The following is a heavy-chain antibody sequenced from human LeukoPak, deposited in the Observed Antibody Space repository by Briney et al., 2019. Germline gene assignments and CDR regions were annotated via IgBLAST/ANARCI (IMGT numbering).Heavy chain of an antibody. V-gene: IGHV1-18*01. CDR1: GYTFTSYG. CDR3: ARGFVPSGGSSRFDY. Sequence: GASVKVSCKASGYTFTSYGISWVRQAPGQGLEWMGWISAYNGNTNYAQKLQGRVTMTTDTSTSAAYMELRSLRSDDTAVYYCARGFVPSGGSSRFDYWGQGTLVTVSS. D-gene: IGHD1-26*01. CDR2: ISAYNGNT. J-gene: IGHJ4*02.